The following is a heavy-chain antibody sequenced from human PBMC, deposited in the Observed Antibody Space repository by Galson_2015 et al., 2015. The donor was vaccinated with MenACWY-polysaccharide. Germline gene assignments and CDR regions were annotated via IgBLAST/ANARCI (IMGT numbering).Heavy chain of an antibody. CDR1: GYTFTSYD. V-gene: IGHV1-8*01. D-gene: IGHD6-19*01. Sequence: SVKVSCKASGYTFTSYDINWVRQATGQGLEWMGWMNPNSGNTGYAQKFQGRVTMTRNTSINTAYMELSSLTSEDTAVYYCASIKAGTHYFEYWGQGTLATVSS. J-gene: IGHJ4*02. CDR3: ASIKAGTHYFEY. CDR2: MNPNSGNT.